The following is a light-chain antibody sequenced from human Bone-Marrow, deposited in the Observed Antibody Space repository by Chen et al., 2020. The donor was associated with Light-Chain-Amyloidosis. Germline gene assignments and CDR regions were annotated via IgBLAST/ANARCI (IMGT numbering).Light chain of an antibody. CDR3: QVWDRSSDRPV. V-gene: IGLV3-21*02. Sequence: SYVLTQPSLVSVAPGQTATIACGGDNIRTTSVHWYQQTPGQAPVLVVYDDHDRPSGIPERFSGSNSGNTATLTISRVEAGDEADYYCQVWDRSSDRPVFGGGTKLTVL. J-gene: IGLJ3*02. CDR2: DDH. CDR1: NIRTTS.